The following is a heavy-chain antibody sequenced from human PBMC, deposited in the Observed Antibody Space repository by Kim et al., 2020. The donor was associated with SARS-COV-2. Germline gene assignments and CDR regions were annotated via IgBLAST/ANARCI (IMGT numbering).Heavy chain of an antibody. D-gene: IGHD5-18*01. CDR2: IYTSGST. Sequence: SETLSLTCTVSGGSISSYYWSWIRQPAGKGLEWIGRIYTSGSTNYNPSLKSRVTMSVDTSKNQFSLKLSSVTAADTAVYYCAREFDGYSYGPRFVYWGQGTLVTVSS. V-gene: IGHV4-4*07. CDR3: AREFDGYSYGPRFVY. CDR1: GGSISSYY. J-gene: IGHJ4*02.